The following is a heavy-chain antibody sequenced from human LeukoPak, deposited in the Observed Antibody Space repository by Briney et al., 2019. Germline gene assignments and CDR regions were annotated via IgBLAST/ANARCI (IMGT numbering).Heavy chain of an antibody. CDR1: GGTFSSYA. CDR3: ARDSLYYFDY. Sequence: SVKVSCKASGGTFSSYAISWVRQAPGHGFEWMGRIIPIFGTANYAQKFQGRVTITTDESTSTAYMELSSLRSEDTAVYYCARDSLYYFDYCGQGTLVTVSS. V-gene: IGHV1-69*05. J-gene: IGHJ4*02. CDR2: IIPIFGTA. D-gene: IGHD3-16*02.